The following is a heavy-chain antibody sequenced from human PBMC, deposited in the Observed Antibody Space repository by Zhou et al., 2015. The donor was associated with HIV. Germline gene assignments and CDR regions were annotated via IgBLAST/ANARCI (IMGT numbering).Heavy chain of an antibody. CDR1: GGTFSSYT. J-gene: IGHJ3*02. CDR2: IIPILGIA. Sequence: QVQLVQSGAEVKKPGSSVKVSCKASGGTFSSYTISWVRQAPGQGLEWMGRIIPILGIANYAQKFQGRVTITADKSTSTAYMELSSLRSEDTAVYYCARGVRANSSGWRDRNSRVIAFDIWGQGTMVTVSS. V-gene: IGHV1-69*02. D-gene: IGHD6-19*01. CDR3: ARGVRANSSGWRDRNSRVIAFDI.